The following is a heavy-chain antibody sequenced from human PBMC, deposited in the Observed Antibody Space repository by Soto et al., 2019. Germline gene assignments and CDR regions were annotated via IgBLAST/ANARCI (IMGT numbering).Heavy chain of an antibody. Sequence: QVQLQESGPGLVKPSETLSLTCTVSGGSISSYYWSWIRQPAGKGLEWIGRIYTSGSTNYNPSLKSRVTMSVDTSKNQFSLKLSSVTAADTAVYYCAKLARTVTSEPQDYWGQGTLVTVSS. D-gene: IGHD4-17*01. CDR1: GGSISSYY. V-gene: IGHV4-4*07. CDR2: IYTSGST. J-gene: IGHJ4*02. CDR3: AKLARTVTSEPQDY.